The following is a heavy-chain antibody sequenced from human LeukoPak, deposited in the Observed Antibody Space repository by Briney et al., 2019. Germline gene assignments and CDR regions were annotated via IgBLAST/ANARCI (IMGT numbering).Heavy chain of an antibody. CDR2: ISSSSSYI. CDR1: GFTFSSYS. D-gene: IGHD3-22*01. CDR3: ASLVVSNQGGDYTFDY. V-gene: IGHV3-21*01. J-gene: IGHJ4*02. Sequence: GGSLRLSCAASGFTFSSYSMNWVRQAPGKGLEWVSSISSSSSYIYYADSVKGRFTISRVNAKNSLYLQMNSLRAEDTAVYYCASLVVSNQGGDYTFDYWGQGTLVTVSS.